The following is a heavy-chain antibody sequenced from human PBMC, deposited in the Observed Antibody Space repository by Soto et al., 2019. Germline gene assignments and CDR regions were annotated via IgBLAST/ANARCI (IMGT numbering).Heavy chain of an antibody. D-gene: IGHD2-21*02. CDR1: GASIRSTDYY. Sequence: SQTLSLTCTVSGASIRSTDYYWSWIRQAPGKGLEWIGYVYYTGSTYYNPSLMSRLTISVDTSKNQFSLKLTSVTAAETAVYYCVRTARQGAVAPHWFDRWGQGTQVTVSS. CDR3: VRTARQGAVAPHWFDR. CDR2: VYYTGST. J-gene: IGHJ5*02. V-gene: IGHV4-30-4*01.